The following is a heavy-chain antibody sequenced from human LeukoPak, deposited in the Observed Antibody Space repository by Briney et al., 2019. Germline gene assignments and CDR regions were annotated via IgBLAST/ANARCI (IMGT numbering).Heavy chain of an antibody. CDR3: ANGWSPDY. CDR1: GFIFSSYA. Sequence: GGSLRLSCAASGFIFSSYAMSWVRQAPGKGLEWVSAIRDSGGSTYYADSVKGRFTISRDNSKNTLYLQMNSLRAEDTAVYYCANGWSPDYWGRGTLVTVSS. V-gene: IGHV3-23*01. D-gene: IGHD2-15*01. CDR2: IRDSGGST. J-gene: IGHJ4*02.